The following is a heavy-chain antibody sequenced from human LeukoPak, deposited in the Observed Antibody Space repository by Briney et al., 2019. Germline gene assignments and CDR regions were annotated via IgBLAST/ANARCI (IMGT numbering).Heavy chain of an antibody. CDR3: ARGLFGYGGNSLRW. Sequence: PGGSLRLSCAASGFTFSSYGMHWVRRAPGKGLEWVAFIRYDGSNKYYADSVKGRFTISRDNSKNTLYLQMNSLRAEDTAVYYCARGLFGYGGNSLRWWGQGTLVTVSS. V-gene: IGHV3-30*02. CDR2: IRYDGSNK. J-gene: IGHJ4*02. D-gene: IGHD4-23*01. CDR1: GFTFSSYG.